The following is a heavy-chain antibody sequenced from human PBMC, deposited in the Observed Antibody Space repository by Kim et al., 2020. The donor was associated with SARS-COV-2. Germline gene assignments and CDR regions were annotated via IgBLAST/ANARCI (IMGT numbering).Heavy chain of an antibody. CDR1: GYSISSGYY. Sequence: TLSLTCAVSGYSISSGYYWGWIRQPPGKGLEWIGSIHHSGSTYYNPSLKSRVIISIDTSKNQFSLRLNSVTAADTAVYYCTSKYYYDTSGYYYADWWGQGTLVTVSS. D-gene: IGHD3-22*01. CDR3: TSKYYYDTSGYYYADW. V-gene: IGHV4-38-2*01. J-gene: IGHJ4*02. CDR2: IHHSGST.